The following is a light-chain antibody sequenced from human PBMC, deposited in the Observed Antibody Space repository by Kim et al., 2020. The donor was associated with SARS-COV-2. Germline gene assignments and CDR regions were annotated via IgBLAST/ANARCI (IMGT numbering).Light chain of an antibody. CDR3: NSRDSSG. CDR1: SLRNYY. Sequence: SSELTQDPAVSVALGQTVRITCQGDSLRNYYASWYQQKPGQAPALVFYGKRNRHSGIPDRFSGSSPGNTASLTITGAQAEDEADYYCNSRDSSGFGGGT. CDR2: GKR. V-gene: IGLV3-19*01. J-gene: IGLJ3*02.